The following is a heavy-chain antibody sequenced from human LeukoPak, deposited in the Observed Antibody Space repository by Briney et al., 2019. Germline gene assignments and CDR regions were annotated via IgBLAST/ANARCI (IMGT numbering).Heavy chain of an antibody. Sequence: GGSLRPSCAASGFTFSSYGMHWVRQAPGKGLEWVAVISYDGSNKYYADSVKGRFTISRDNSKNTLYLQMNSLRAEDTAVYYCAKGAKLELRPYFDYWGQGTLVTVSS. CDR3: AKGAKLELRPYFDY. D-gene: IGHD1-7*01. CDR1: GFTFSSYG. V-gene: IGHV3-30*18. J-gene: IGHJ4*02. CDR2: ISYDGSNK.